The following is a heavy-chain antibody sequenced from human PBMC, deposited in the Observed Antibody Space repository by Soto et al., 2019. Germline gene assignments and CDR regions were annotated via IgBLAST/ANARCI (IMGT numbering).Heavy chain of an antibody. J-gene: IGHJ6*03. Sequence: KVSRKTSVYSFTNYGINWARQAPGQGLEWMGWSSAHRGNTNYAQNLQGRVTMTTDTSTSRAYMELRSLTSDDTAVYYCARERCRGTSCYPQVGYYTDVWGKGTAETVFS. CDR3: ARERCRGTSCYPQVGYYTDV. D-gene: IGHD2-2*01. CDR1: VYSFTNYG. CDR2: SSAHRGNT. V-gene: IGHV1-18*01.